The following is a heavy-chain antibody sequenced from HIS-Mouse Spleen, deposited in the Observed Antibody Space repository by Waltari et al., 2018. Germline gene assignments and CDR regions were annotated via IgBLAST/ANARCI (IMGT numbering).Heavy chain of an antibody. CDR3: ARIAEGYSSGWYAFDY. CDR2: IDWEDAK. Sequence: QVTLRESGPALVKPTQTLTLTCTFSGFSLSTSGLCVSWIRQPPGKALEWLARIDWEDAKYYNTSLKTRLTISKDTSKNQVVLTMTNMDPVDTATYYCARIAEGYSSGWYAFDYWGQGTLVTVSS. J-gene: IGHJ4*02. D-gene: IGHD6-19*01. V-gene: IGHV2-70*15. CDR1: GFSLSTSGLC.